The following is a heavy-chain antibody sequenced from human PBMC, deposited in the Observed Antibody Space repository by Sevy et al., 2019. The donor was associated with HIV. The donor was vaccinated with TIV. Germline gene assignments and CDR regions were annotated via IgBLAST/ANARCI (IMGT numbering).Heavy chain of an antibody. V-gene: IGHV3-15*01. CDR3: ITDPAYRGYDEEVINYYFYGMDV. D-gene: IGHD5-12*01. CDR1: GFTFSSAW. Sequence: GGSLRLSCTASGFTFSSAWMSWVRQAPGKGLEWVGRIKSEFDGGAIDYAAPVKGRFSISRDDSKTTVYLQMNSLKTDDTAVYYCITDPAYRGYDEEVINYYFYGMDVWGQGTTVTVSS. CDR2: IKSEFDGGAI. J-gene: IGHJ6*02.